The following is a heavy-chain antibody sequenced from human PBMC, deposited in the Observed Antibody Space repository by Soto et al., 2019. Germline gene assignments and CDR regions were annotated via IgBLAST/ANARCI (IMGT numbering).Heavy chain of an antibody. CDR1: GFSFSDYA. CDR3: AKGPDGSGYYHNWFDS. V-gene: IGHV3-23*01. D-gene: IGHD3-22*01. J-gene: IGHJ5*01. Sequence: EVHLLESGGALVQPGGSLTLSCAASGFSFSDYAMSWVRQAPGKGLEWVSSISRTGDSAYYEDSVKGRFAISRDRSKNRLSLQLNSLRVEDTAVCYCAKGPDGSGYYHNWFDSWGQGTLITVSS. CDR2: ISRTGDSA.